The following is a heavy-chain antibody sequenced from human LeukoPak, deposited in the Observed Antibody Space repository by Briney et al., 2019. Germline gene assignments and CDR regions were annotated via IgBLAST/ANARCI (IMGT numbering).Heavy chain of an antibody. Sequence: KSSETLSLTCTVSGGSISSYYWSWIRQPPGKGLEWIAYISDIGSINYNPSLKSRVTISLDTSKNQFSLKLSSVTAADTAVYYCARGYYYDSSGYTLDYWGQGTLVTVSS. D-gene: IGHD3-22*01. J-gene: IGHJ4*02. CDR1: GGSISSYY. CDR3: ARGYYYDSSGYTLDY. V-gene: IGHV4-59*12. CDR2: ISDIGSI.